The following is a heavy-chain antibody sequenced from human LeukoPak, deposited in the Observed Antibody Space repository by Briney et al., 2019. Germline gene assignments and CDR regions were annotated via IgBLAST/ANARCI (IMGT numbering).Heavy chain of an antibody. J-gene: IGHJ4*02. CDR3: ARVGRLRNDY. D-gene: IGHD4-17*01. CDR2: INHSGST. Sequence: PSETLSLICAVYGGSFSGYYWSWIRQPPGKGLEWIGEINHSGSTNYNPSLKSRVTISVDTSKNQFSLKLSSVTAADTAVYYCARVGRLRNDYWGQGTLVTVSS. CDR1: GGSFSGYY. V-gene: IGHV4-34*01.